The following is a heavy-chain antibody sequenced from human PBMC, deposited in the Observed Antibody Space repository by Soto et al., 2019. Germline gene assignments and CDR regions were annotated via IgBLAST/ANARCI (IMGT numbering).Heavy chain of an antibody. Sequence: SETLSLTCTVSGGSISSYYWSWIRQPPGKGLEWIGYIYYSGSTNYNPSLKSRVTISVDTSKNQFSLKLSSVTAADTAVYYCATYYYDSSGFISPWFDPWGQGTLVTVSS. D-gene: IGHD3-22*01. CDR3: ATYYYDSSGFISPWFDP. CDR2: IYYSGST. V-gene: IGHV4-59*08. CDR1: GGSISSYY. J-gene: IGHJ5*02.